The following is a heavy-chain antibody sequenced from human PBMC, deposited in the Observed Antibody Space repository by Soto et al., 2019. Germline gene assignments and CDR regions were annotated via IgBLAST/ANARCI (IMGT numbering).Heavy chain of an antibody. CDR3: GRDSDSSASRMDV. V-gene: IGHV1-18*01. Sequence: QVQLVQYGAEVKKPGASVKVSCKASGYTFTSYGISWVRQAPGQGLEWMGWISAYTGNTNYAQKLQGRVTMTTDTSTSIACMELRSLGSDDTAVYYCGRDSDSSASRMDVWGQGSTVTVSS. J-gene: IGHJ6*02. D-gene: IGHD3-22*01. CDR1: GYTFTSYG. CDR2: ISAYTGNT.